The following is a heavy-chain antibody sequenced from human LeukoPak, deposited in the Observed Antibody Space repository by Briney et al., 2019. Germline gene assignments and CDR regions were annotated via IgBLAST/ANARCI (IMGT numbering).Heavy chain of an antibody. V-gene: IGHV3-30*03. Sequence: PGGSLRLSCAASGFTFSTYWMTWVRQAPGKGLEWVAVISYDGSNKYYADSVKGRFTISRDNSKNTLYLQMNSLRAEDTAVYYCARGNSGWFDDDHNWFDPWGQGTLVTVSS. J-gene: IGHJ5*02. D-gene: IGHD6-19*01. CDR1: GFTFSTYW. CDR3: ARGNSGWFDDDHNWFDP. CDR2: ISYDGSNK.